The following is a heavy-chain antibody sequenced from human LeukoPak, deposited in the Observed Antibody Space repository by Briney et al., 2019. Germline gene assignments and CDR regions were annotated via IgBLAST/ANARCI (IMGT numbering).Heavy chain of an antibody. V-gene: IGHV1-69*05. D-gene: IGHD3-22*01. CDR1: GGTFSSYA. J-gene: IGHJ4*02. CDR2: IIPIFGTA. Sequence: SVKVSXKASGGTFSSYAISWVRQAPGQGLEWIGRIIPIFGTANYAQKFQGRVTITTDESTSTAYMAVSSLRSEDTAVYYCARDDDSSGYYYNWGQGTLVTVSS. CDR3: ARDDDSSGYYYN.